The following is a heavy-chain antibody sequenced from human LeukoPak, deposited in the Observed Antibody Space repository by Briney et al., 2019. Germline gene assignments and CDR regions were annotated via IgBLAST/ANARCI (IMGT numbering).Heavy chain of an antibody. CDR2: INSDGSST. D-gene: IGHD3-10*01. Sequence: TGGSLRLSCAASGFTFSSYWMHWVRQAPGKGLGWVSRINSDGSSTSYADSVKGRFTISRDNAKNTLYLQMNSLKAEDTAVYYCASYSGRYGSGSYIYYYYYMDVWGKGTTVTVSS. J-gene: IGHJ6*03. V-gene: IGHV3-74*01. CDR3: ASYSGRYGSGSYIYYYYYMDV. CDR1: GFTFSSYW.